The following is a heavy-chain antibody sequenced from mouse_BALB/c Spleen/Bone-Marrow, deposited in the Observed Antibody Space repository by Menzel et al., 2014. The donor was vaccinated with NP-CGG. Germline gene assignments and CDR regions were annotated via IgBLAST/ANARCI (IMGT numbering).Heavy chain of an antibody. D-gene: IGHD3-2*02. CDR1: GFNIKDTY. J-gene: IGHJ4*01. CDR3: AREATYSKDF. V-gene: IGHV14-3*02. Sequence: VQLQQSGAELVKPGASVKLSCTASGFNIKDTYMHWVKQRPEQGLEWIGRIDPANGNTKSDPKFQGKATITADTSSNPAYLELRRLTSEDTAVYFCAREATYSKDFWGQGTSVTVSS. CDR2: IDPANGNT.